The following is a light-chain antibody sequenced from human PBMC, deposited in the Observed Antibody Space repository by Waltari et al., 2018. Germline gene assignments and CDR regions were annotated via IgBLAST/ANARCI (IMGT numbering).Light chain of an antibody. CDR3: QVWDDVTDSGV. V-gene: IGLV3-21*04. Sequence: YVLTQPPSVSVDPGKTARVTCGGDHIGSKSVNWYQQKPGQAPVLVMFYDSDRPSEIPERFSGSNSGNTATLTISWVEAGDEADYHCQVWDDVTDSGVFGGGTKLTVL. CDR1: HIGSKS. J-gene: IGLJ3*02. CDR2: YDS.